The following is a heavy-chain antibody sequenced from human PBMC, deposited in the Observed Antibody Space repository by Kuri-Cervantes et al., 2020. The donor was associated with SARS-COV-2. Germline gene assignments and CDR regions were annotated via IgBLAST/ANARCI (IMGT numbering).Heavy chain of an antibody. CDR2: INPNSGGT. CDR3: ARASSGSSYRFGC. V-gene: IGHV1-2*02. Sequence: ASVKVSCKASGYIFTGYNIHWVRQAPGQGLEWMGWINPNSGGTNYAQKFQGRVTMTRDTSISTAYMELSRLRSDDTAVYYCARASSGSSYRFGCWGQGPLVTVSS. CDR1: GYIFTGYN. J-gene: IGHJ4*02. D-gene: IGHD1-26*01.